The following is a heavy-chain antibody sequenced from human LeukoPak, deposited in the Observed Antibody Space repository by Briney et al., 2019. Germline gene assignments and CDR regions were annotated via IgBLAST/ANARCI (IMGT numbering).Heavy chain of an antibody. CDR1: GFNFRSYS. V-gene: IGHV3-48*01. D-gene: IGHD3-10*01. J-gene: IGHJ4*02. Sequence: RLGGSLRLSCAASGFNFRSYSMNWVRQAPGKGLEWVSYISSLSGTIYYADSVKGRFIISRDNAKSSLFLQMNSLRAEDTAVYYCARALDYYGSEIDYWGQGTLVTVSS. CDR2: ISSLSGTI. CDR3: ARALDYYGSEIDY.